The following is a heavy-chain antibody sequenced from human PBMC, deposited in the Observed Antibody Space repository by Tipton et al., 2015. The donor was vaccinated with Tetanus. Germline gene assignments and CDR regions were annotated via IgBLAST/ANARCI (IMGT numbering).Heavy chain of an antibody. Sequence: QLVQSGADVKKPGESLKISCKASGYSFTSHWIGWVRQMPGKGLEWMGMIFPDDSDTRCSPSFQGHVTFSVDKSTSTVYLQWSSLKASDTAMYFCARMYSTSSPFDHWGQGTLVAVSS. D-gene: IGHD6-6*01. V-gene: IGHV5-51*01. CDR3: ARMYSTSSPFDH. J-gene: IGHJ4*02. CDR1: GYSFTSHW. CDR2: IFPDDSDT.